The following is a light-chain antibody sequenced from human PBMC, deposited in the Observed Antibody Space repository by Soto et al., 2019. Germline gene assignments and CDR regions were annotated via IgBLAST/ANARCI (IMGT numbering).Light chain of an antibody. CDR2: DVS. Sequence: QSALTQPASVSGSPGQSITISCTGTSSDVGGYNYVSWYQQHPGKAPKLMIYDVSNRPSGVSNRFSGSKSGNTDTLTISGLQAEDEADYYCSSYTSSSPLVFGGGTQLTVL. CDR1: SSDVGGYNY. J-gene: IGLJ2*01. CDR3: SSYTSSSPLV. V-gene: IGLV2-14*01.